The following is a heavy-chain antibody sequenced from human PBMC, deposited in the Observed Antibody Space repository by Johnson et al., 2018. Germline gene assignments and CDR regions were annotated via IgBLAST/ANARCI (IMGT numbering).Heavy chain of an antibody. CDR3: ARVQFGYCSSTTCGNWFDP. CDR1: GASISTYY. D-gene: IGHD2-2*01. Sequence: QVQLQESGPGLVKPSETLSLSCTVSGASISTYYWGWIRQPPGKGLAYLGYIYYSDNTNYNPSLKSRVTISVDTSKNQFSLRLNSVTAAATAVYYCARVQFGYCSSTTCGNWFDPWGQGTLVTVSS. V-gene: IGHV4-59*01. CDR2: IYYSDNT. J-gene: IGHJ5*02.